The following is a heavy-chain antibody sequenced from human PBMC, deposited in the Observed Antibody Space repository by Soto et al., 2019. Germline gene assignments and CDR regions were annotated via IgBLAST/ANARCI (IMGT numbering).Heavy chain of an antibody. Sequence: PSETLSLTCTVSGGSINSYFWSWIRQSPGKGLEWIGHIYYSGSTSYSPSPKSRVSISVDTSKNQFSLEVHSVTAADTAVYYCARAGTNMVQFDYWGQGTLVTVS. D-gene: IGHD3-10*01. CDR3: ARAGTNMVQFDY. V-gene: IGHV4-59*01. CDR2: IYYSGST. J-gene: IGHJ4*02. CDR1: GGSINSYF.